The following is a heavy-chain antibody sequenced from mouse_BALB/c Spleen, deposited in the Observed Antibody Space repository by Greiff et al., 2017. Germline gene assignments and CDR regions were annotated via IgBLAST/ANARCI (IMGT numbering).Heavy chain of an antibody. Sequence: QVQLQQSGPGLVQPSQSLSITCTVSGFSLTSYGVHWVRQSPGKGLEWLGVIWSGGSTDYNAAFISRLSISKDNSKSQVFFKMNSLQADDTAIYYCARTYYRYDGCDYWGQGTTLTVSS. D-gene: IGHD2-14*01. CDR1: GFSLTSYG. V-gene: IGHV2-4-1*01. CDR3: ARTYYRYDGCDY. CDR2: IWSGGST. J-gene: IGHJ2*01.